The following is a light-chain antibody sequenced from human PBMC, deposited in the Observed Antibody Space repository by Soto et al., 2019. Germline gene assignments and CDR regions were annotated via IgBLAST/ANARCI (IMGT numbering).Light chain of an antibody. J-gene: IGLJ1*01. V-gene: IGLV2-14*01. CDR1: SSDVGGYNY. CDR2: EVS. Sequence: QSALTQPASVSGSPGQSITISCTVTSSDVGGYNYVSWYQQHPGKAPKLMIYEVSNRPSEFSNRFSGSKSGNTASLTISGLQAEDEADYYCSSYTNSGTLVFGTGTKVTVL. CDR3: SSYTNSGTLV.